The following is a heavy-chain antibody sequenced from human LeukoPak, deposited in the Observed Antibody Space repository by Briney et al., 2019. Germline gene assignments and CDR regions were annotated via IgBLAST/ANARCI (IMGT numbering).Heavy chain of an antibody. CDR3: ARDQPLKARVSYYYYYGMDV. D-gene: IGHD2-2*01. Sequence: SETLSLTCAVYGGSFSGYYWSWIRQPPGKGLEWIGEINHSGSTNYNPSLKSRVTISVDTSKNQFSLKLSSVTAADTAVYYCARDQPLKARVSYYYYYGMDVWGPGTTVTVSS. CDR1: GGSFSGYY. J-gene: IGHJ6*02. V-gene: IGHV4-34*01. CDR2: INHSGST.